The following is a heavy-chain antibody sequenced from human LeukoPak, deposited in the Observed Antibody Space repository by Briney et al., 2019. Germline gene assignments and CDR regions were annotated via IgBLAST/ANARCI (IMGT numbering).Heavy chain of an antibody. CDR1: GGSISSYY. CDR3: ARRGWGDAFDI. V-gene: IGHV4-59*08. D-gene: IGHD6-19*01. J-gene: IGHJ3*02. CDR2: IYYSGST. Sequence: SETLSLTCTVSGGSISSYYWSWIRQPPGKGLEWIGYIYYSGSTNYNPSLKSRVTISVDTSKNQFSLKLSSVTAADTAVYYCARRGWGDAFDIWGQGTMVTVSS.